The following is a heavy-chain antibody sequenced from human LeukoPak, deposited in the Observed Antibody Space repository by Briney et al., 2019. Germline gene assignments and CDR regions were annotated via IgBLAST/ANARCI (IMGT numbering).Heavy chain of an antibody. Sequence: GRSLRLSCAAAGFTFDDYGMSRVRHAPGKGLEWVSGINWNGGSTGYVDSVKGRFTISRDNAKNSLYLQMNSLRAEDTAFYYCARGSNSGYYYFDYWGQGTLVTVSS. V-gene: IGHV3-20*04. D-gene: IGHD5-12*01. J-gene: IGHJ4*02. CDR2: INWNGGST. CDR3: ARGSNSGYYYFDY. CDR1: GFTFDDYG.